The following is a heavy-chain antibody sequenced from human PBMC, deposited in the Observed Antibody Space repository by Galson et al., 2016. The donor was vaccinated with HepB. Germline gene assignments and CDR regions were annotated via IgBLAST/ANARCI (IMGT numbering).Heavy chain of an antibody. CDR1: GGTFSNYA. CDR3: ARRVTGYFDL. CDR2: IIPILGIA. D-gene: IGHD5-18*01. V-gene: IGHV1-69*10. Sequence: SVKVSCKASGGTFSNYAISWVRQAPGQGLEWMGGIIPILGIANCAQKFQGRVTITADKSTSTAYMELSSLRSEDTAVYYCARRVTGYFDLWGRGTLVSVSS. J-gene: IGHJ2*01.